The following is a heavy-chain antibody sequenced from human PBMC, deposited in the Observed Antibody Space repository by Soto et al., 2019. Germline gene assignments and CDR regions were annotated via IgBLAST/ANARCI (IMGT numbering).Heavy chain of an antibody. V-gene: IGHV4-31*03. CDR3: ARETPRIVGAYFDY. J-gene: IGHJ4*02. Sequence: SETLSLTCTVPGGSISSGGYYWSWIRQHPGKGLEWIGYIYYSGSTYYNPSLKSRVTISVDTSKNQFSLKLSSVTAADTAVYYCARETPRIVGAYFDYWGQGTLVTVSS. CDR2: IYYSGST. CDR1: GGSISSGGYY. D-gene: IGHD1-26*01.